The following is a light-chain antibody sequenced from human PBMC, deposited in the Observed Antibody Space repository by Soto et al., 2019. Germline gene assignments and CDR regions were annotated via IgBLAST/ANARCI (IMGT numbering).Light chain of an antibody. CDR1: NSDVGGYNY. V-gene: IGLV2-14*01. Sequence: QSALTQPASVSGSPGQSITIPCTGTNSDVGGYNYVSWYQHHPGKAPKLMIYEVFNRPSGVSSRFSGSKSGSTASLTISGLQAEDEADYYCSSYTTTTTLYVFGTGTKVNVL. CDR3: SSYTTTTTLYV. J-gene: IGLJ1*01. CDR2: EVF.